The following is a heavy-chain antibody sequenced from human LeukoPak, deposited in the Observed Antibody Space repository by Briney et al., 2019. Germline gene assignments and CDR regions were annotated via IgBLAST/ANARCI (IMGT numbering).Heavy chain of an antibody. D-gene: IGHD3-22*01. CDR1: GYTFTSYY. J-gene: IGHJ3*02. Sequence: ASVKVSCKASGYTFTSYYMHWVRQAPGQGLEWMGIINPSGGSTSYAQKFQGRVTMTRDTSTRTVYMELSSLRSEDTAVYYCARVGYYDSSGYYYFGYAFDIWGQGTMVTVSS. V-gene: IGHV1-46*01. CDR2: INPSGGST. CDR3: ARVGYYDSSGYYYFGYAFDI.